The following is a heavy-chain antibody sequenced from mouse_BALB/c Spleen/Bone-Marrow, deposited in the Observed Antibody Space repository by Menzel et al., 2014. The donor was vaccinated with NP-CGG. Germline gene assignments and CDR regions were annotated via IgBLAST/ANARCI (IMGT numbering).Heavy chain of an antibody. Sequence: VQLQQSGAELVKPGASVKLSCTASGFNIKDTYMHWVKQRPEQGLEWIGRIDPANGNTKYDPKFQGKATITADTSSNTAYLQLSSLTSEDTAVYYCARIRILRYWYFDVWGAGTTVTVSS. J-gene: IGHJ1*01. CDR2: IDPANGNT. V-gene: IGHV14-3*02. CDR3: ARIRILRYWYFDV. CDR1: GFNIKDTY. D-gene: IGHD1-1*01.